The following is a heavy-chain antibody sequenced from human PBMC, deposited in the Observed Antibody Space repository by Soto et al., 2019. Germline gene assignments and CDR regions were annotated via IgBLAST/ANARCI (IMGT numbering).Heavy chain of an antibody. CDR2: ISTYNGNT. V-gene: IGHV1-18*01. CDR1: GYTFTSNG. Sequence: QGQLVQSGAEMKNPGASVKVSCKASGYTFTSNGISWVRQAPGQGLEWMGWISTYNGNTNYAQKLQGRVTMTTDTSTSTAYMELRSLRSDDTAVYYCAGERSGYYYRFDSWGQGTLVTVSS. J-gene: IGHJ4*02. CDR3: AGERSGYYYRFDS. D-gene: IGHD3-22*01.